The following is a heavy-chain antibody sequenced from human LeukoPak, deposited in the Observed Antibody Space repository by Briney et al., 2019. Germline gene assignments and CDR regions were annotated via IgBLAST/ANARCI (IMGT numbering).Heavy chain of an antibody. J-gene: IGHJ4*02. CDR3: ARDHYDSYDY. CDR2: IYYGGST. Sequence: SETLSLTCTVSGGSISSSSYYWGWIRQPPGKGLEWIGSIYYGGSTYYNPSLKSRVTISVDTSKNQFSLKLSSVTAADTAVYYCARDHYDSYDYWGQGTLVTVSS. CDR1: GGSISSSSYY. V-gene: IGHV4-39*07. D-gene: IGHD3-22*01.